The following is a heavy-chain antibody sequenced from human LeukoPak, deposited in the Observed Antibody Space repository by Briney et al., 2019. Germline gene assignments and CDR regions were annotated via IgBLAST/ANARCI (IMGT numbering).Heavy chain of an antibody. V-gene: IGHV3-21*01. D-gene: IGHD6-6*01. CDR2: ISSSSSYI. J-gene: IGHJ6*03. CDR3: ARLPGAARPGWAPYYYYYMDV. CDR1: GFTFSSYS. Sequence: NPGGSLRLSCAASGFTFSSYSMNWVRQAPGKGLEWVSSISSSSSYIYYADSVKGRFTISRDNAKNSLYLQMNSLRAEDTAVYYCARLPGAARPGWAPYYYYYMDVWGKGTTVTVSS.